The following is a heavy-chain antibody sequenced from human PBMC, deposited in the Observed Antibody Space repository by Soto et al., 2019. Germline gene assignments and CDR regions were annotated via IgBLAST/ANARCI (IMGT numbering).Heavy chain of an antibody. V-gene: IGHV3-48*02. D-gene: IGHD6-13*01. J-gene: IGHJ5*02. CDR3: ANGRPYSRSWYYNWFDT. Sequence: LRLSCAASGFTFSSYSMNWVRQAPGKGLEWVSYISSSSSTIYYADSVKGRFTISRDNAKNSLYLQMNSLRDEDTAVYYCANGRPYSRSWYYNWFDTWGQGTLVTVSS. CDR1: GFTFSSYS. CDR2: ISSSSSTI.